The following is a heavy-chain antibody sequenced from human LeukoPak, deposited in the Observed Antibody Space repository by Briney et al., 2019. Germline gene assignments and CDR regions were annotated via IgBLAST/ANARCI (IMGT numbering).Heavy chain of an antibody. J-gene: IGHJ4*02. Sequence: GGSLRLSCAASGFTFSRYSVNWVRQAPGKGLEWVAYIRTSVGGIYYADSVKGRFTISRDNSKNTLYLQMNSLRAEDTAVYYCARDGVKYCSGGSCYSIPLGYWGQGTLVTVSS. V-gene: IGHV3-48*01. CDR3: ARDGVKYCSGGSCYSIPLGY. CDR1: GFTFSRYS. CDR2: IRTSVGGI. D-gene: IGHD2-15*01.